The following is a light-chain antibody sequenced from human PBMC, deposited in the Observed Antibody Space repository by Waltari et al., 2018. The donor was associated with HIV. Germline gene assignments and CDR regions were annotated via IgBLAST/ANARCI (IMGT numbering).Light chain of an antibody. V-gene: IGLV1-47*02. CDR3: AAWDDSLSGWV. Sequence: QSVLIQPPSASGPPGQRVTISFSGSSSNIGSNYVYWYQQLPGTAPKLLIYSNKQRPSGVPDRFSGSKSGTSASLVISGLRSEDEADYYCAAWDDSLSGWVFGGGTKLTVL. J-gene: IGLJ3*02. CDR2: SNK. CDR1: SSNIGSNY.